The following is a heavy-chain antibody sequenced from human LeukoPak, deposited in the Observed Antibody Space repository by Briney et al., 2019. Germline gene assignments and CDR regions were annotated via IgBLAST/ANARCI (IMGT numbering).Heavy chain of an antibody. V-gene: IGHV3-53*01. CDR1: VFTVSSTY. J-gene: IGHJ4*02. Sequence: PGGSLRLSCAASVFTVSSTYMNWVRQAPGKGLEWVSGIYSDGSTYYADSVKGRFTISRDDSKNTLYLQLNSVRAEDTAVYYCARAPNWRFDYWGQGTLVTVSS. CDR3: ARAPNWRFDY. CDR2: IYSDGST. D-gene: IGHD1-1*01.